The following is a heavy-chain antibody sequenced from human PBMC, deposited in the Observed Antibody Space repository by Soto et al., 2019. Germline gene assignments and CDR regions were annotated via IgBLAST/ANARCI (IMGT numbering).Heavy chain of an antibody. Sequence: SETLSLTCTVSGGSISSGGYYWNWIRQHPGKGLEWIGYIYYSGSTYYKPSLKSRLTISVDTSKNQFSLKLTSVTAADTALYYCARDNVGPRSRGGLGVWGQGTTVAVAS. CDR1: GGSISSGGYY. CDR3: ARDNVGPRSRGGLGV. V-gene: IGHV4-31*03. J-gene: IGHJ6*02. D-gene: IGHD1-26*01. CDR2: IYYSGST.